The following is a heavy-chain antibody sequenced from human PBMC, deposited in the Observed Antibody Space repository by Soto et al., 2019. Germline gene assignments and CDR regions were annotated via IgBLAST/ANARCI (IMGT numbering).Heavy chain of an antibody. V-gene: IGHV3-30-3*01. Sequence: QVQLVESGGGVVQPGRSLRLSCAASGFTFSSYGLLWVRQAPGKGLEWVAVISSDGSNKYHADSVKGRFTISRDNSMDTLYLQTYSLMIEDPAVYYCVIVPGDGAFPWNFDLWGRGTVVTVSP. J-gene: IGHJ2*01. CDR1: GFTFSSYG. CDR2: ISSDGSNK. CDR3: VIVPGDGAFPWNFDL. D-gene: IGHD3-10*01.